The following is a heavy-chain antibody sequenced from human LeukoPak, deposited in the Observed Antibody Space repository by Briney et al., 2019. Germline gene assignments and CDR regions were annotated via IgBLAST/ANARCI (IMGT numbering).Heavy chain of an antibody. CDR2: IYYSGST. CDR3: ARAPYSSGWSPPRGYFDY. J-gene: IGHJ4*02. CDR1: GGSISSGGYY. V-gene: IGHV4-31*03. D-gene: IGHD6-19*01. Sequence: KTSETLSLTCTVSGGSISSGGYYWSWIRQHPGKGLEWIGYIYYSGSTYYNPSLKSRVTISVDTSKNQFSLKLSSVTAADTAVYYCARAPYSSGWSPPRGYFDYWGQGTLVTVSS.